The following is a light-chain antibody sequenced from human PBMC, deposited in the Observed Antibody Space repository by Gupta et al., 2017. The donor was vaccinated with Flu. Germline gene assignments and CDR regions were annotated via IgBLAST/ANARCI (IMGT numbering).Light chain of an antibody. V-gene: IGKV3-20*01. CDR1: QSVRSSY. J-gene: IGKJ5*01. Sequence: EIVLTQSPGTLSLSLGERATLSCRASQSVRSSYLAWYQQKPGQAPRLLIYGASGRATGIPDSFSGSGSGTDFTLTISRREPEDFAVYYCQQYGSSPPITFGQGTRLEIK. CDR2: GAS. CDR3: QQYGSSPPIT.